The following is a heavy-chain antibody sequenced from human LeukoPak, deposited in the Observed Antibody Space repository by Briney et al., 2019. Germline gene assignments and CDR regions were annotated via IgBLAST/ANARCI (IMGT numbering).Heavy chain of an antibody. CDR1: GGSISSYY. V-gene: IGHV4-4*07. D-gene: IGHD3-9*01. J-gene: IGHJ4*02. CDR3: ARDLTFDILTGYYISPFDC. Sequence: PSETLSLTCTVSGGSISSYYWSWIRQPAGKGLEWIGHISTSGSTNYNPSLKSRVTMSVDTSKNQFSLKLISVTAADTAVYYCARDLTFDILTGYYISPFDCWGQGTLVTVSS. CDR2: ISTSGST.